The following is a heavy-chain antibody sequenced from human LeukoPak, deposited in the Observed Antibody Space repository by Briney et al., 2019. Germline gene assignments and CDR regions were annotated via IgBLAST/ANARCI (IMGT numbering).Heavy chain of an antibody. V-gene: IGHV4-34*01. CDR2: INHVGGT. J-gene: IGHJ6*02. D-gene: IGHD3-3*01. CDR1: GGSLNG. CDR3: ARDPGDYDFWSGYFLGVGMDV. Sequence: SETLSLTCGVHGGSLNGTWIRQPPGKGLEWIGEINHVGGTNYSPSLRSRVTISIDTFKNQFSLKLTSVTAADTAVYYCARDPGDYDFWSGYFLGVGMDVWGQGTTVTVSS.